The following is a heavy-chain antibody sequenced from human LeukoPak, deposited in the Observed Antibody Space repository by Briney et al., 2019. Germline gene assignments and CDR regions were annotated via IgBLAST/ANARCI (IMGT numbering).Heavy chain of an antibody. Sequence: GGSLRLSCAASGFTFSSYAMSWVRQAPGKGLEWVSAISGSGGSTYYADSVKGRFTISRDNSKNTLYLQMNSLRAEDTAVYYCANRYCSGGSCWGSYSDYWGQGTLVTVSS. CDR2: ISGSGGST. J-gene: IGHJ4*02. D-gene: IGHD2-15*01. CDR1: GFTFSSYA. CDR3: ANRYCSGGSCWGSYSDY. V-gene: IGHV3-23*01.